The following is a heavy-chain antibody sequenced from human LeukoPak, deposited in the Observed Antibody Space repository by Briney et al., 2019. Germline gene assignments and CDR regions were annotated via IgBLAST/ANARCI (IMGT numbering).Heavy chain of an antibody. Sequence: SETLSLTCAVSGGSISSGGYYWSWIRQHPGKGLEWIGYIYYSGSTYYNPSLKSRVTISVDTSKNQFSLKLSSVTAADTAVYYCARTNYYDSSGYQYRLYYFDYWGQGTLVTVSS. V-gene: IGHV4-31*11. CDR2: IYYSGST. D-gene: IGHD3-22*01. CDR3: ARTNYYDSSGYQYRLYYFDY. CDR1: GGSISSGGYY. J-gene: IGHJ4*02.